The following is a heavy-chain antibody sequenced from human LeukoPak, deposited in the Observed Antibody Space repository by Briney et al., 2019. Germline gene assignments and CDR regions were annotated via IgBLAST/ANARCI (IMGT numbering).Heavy chain of an antibody. CDR3: ARVNSYGYYYYYGMDV. Sequence: ASATVSCKASGYTFTSYYIHWVRQAPGQGLAWLGVINPSGGRTTYAQKFQGRVTMTRDTSTSTVYMELSSLRSDDTAVYYCARVNSYGYYYYYGMDVWGQGTTVTVSS. CDR2: INPSGGRT. D-gene: IGHD5-18*01. CDR1: GYTFTSYY. J-gene: IGHJ6*02. V-gene: IGHV1-46*01.